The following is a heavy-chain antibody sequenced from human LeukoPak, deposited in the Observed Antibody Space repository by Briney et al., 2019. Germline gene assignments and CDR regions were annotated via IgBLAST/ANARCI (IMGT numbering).Heavy chain of an antibody. V-gene: IGHV4-30-2*01. CDR2: IYHSGST. D-gene: IGHD3-22*01. CDR3: ARVRRTDYYDSSGYYSYHFDY. Sequence: SETLSLTCAVSGGSISSGGYSWSWIRQPPGKGLEWIGYIYHSGSTYYNPSLKSRVTISVDRSKNQFSLKLSSVTAADTAVYYCARVRRTDYYDSSGYYSYHFDYWGQGTLVTVSS. J-gene: IGHJ4*02. CDR1: GGSISSGGYS.